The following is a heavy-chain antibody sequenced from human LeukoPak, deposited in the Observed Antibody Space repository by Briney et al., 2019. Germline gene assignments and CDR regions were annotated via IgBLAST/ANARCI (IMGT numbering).Heavy chain of an antibody. CDR1: GYTFTGYY. Sequence: ASVKVSCKASGYTFTGYYMHWVRQAPGQGLEWMGWINPNSGGTNYAQKFQGRVTMTRDTSISTAYMELSSLRSEDTAVYYCARGSRYSSSWFPLDYWGQGTLVTVSS. CDR2: INPNSGGT. J-gene: IGHJ4*02. D-gene: IGHD6-13*01. CDR3: ARGSRYSSSWFPLDY. V-gene: IGHV1-2*02.